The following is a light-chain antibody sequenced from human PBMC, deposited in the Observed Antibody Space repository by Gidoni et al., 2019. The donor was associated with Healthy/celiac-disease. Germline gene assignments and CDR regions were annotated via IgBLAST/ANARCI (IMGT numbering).Light chain of an antibody. CDR1: QSVSSY. Sequence: EIVLTQSPATLSLSPGERATLSCRASQSVSSYLAWYQQKPGQAPRLLIYDASNRATGIPARFSGSGFGTDFTLTISSLEPEDCAVYYCQQRSNWLTFXGXIKVEIK. V-gene: IGKV3-11*01. J-gene: IGKJ4*01. CDR2: DAS. CDR3: QQRSNWLT.